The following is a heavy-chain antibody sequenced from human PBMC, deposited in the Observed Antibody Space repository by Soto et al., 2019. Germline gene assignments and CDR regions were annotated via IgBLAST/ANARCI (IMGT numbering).Heavy chain of an antibody. CDR2: ISYDGSNT. CDR1: GFTFSSYG. V-gene: IGHV3-30*18. D-gene: IGHD1-26*01. J-gene: IGHJ4*02. CDR3: AKEGGLSVIYYISSYYYFVY. Sequence: GGSLRLSCVASGFTFSSYGMHWVRQAPGKGLEWVAIISYDGSNTYYADSVKGRFTISRDNSKNTLYLQMNSLRAEDTSVYYCAKEGGLSVIYYISSYYYFVYWCQGPLVTVS.